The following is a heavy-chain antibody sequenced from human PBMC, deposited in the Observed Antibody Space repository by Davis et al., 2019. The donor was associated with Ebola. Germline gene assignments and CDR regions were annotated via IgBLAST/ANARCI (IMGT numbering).Heavy chain of an antibody. CDR2: ISSSSSYI. CDR1: GFTFSSYW. Sequence: GESLKISCAASGFTFSSYWMSWVRQAPGKGLEWVSSISSSSSYIYYADSVKGRFTTSRDNAKNSLYLQMNSLRAEDTAVYYCARARYNSGGSCYSDYWGQGTLVTVSS. V-gene: IGHV3-21*01. D-gene: IGHD2-15*01. CDR3: ARARYNSGGSCYSDY. J-gene: IGHJ4*02.